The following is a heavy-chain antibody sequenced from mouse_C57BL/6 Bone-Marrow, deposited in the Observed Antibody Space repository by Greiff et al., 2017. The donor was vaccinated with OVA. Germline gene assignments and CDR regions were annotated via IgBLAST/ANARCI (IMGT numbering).Heavy chain of an antibody. J-gene: IGHJ3*01. CDR1: GYTFPSYW. V-gene: IGHV1-5*01. CDR2: IYPGNSDT. Sequence: VQLQQSGTVLARPGASVKMSCKTSGYTFPSYWMHWVKQRPGQGLEWIGAIYPGNSDTSYNQKFTGKAKLTAVTSASTAYMELSSLTNEDSAVYYCTRLAYGGQGTLVTVSA. CDR3: TRLAY.